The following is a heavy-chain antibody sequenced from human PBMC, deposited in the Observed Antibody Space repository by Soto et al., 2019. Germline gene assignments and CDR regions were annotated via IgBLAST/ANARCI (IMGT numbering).Heavy chain of an antibody. CDR2: IYSDGST. D-gene: IGHD6-25*01. CDR3: ARNWAAVWFDP. Sequence: EVQLVESGGGLVQPGGSLTLSCAVSGFTVSSNYMSWVRQAPGKGLEWVSVIYSDGSTYYADSVKGRFSISRDNSKNTLYLQMNGLRAEDTAVYYCARNWAAVWFDPWGQGTLVTVSS. CDR1: GFTVSSNY. J-gene: IGHJ5*02. V-gene: IGHV3-66*01.